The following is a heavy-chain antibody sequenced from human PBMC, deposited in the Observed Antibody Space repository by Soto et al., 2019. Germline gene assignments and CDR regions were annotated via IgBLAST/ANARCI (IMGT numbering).Heavy chain of an antibody. Sequence: QVQLQQWGSGLLKPSETLSLTCAVYGGSFSGYYWSWIRQSPGKGLEWIGEINHSGSANYNPSLKSRVTISVDTSKNQSSLNVRSVTAADTAVYYCARGVYIMAAGVVDYWGQGTLVTVSS. V-gene: IGHV4-34*01. J-gene: IGHJ4*02. CDR2: INHSGSA. CDR1: GGSFSGYY. CDR3: ARGVYIMAAGVVDY. D-gene: IGHD6-13*01.